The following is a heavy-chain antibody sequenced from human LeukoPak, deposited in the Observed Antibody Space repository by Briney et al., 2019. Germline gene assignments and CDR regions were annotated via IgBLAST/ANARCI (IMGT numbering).Heavy chain of an antibody. CDR3: AKDSYYDYVWGSYRYTNQFDY. D-gene: IGHD3-16*02. Sequence: GGSLRLSCAVSGFTFSDYAMSWVRQAPGKGLEWVSGISGSGAYSYYADSVKGRFTISRDNSKNTLYLQMNSLRAEDTAVYYCAKDSYYDYVWGSYRYTNQFDYWGQGTLVTVSS. CDR1: GFTFSDYA. J-gene: IGHJ4*02. CDR2: ISGSGAYS. V-gene: IGHV3-23*01.